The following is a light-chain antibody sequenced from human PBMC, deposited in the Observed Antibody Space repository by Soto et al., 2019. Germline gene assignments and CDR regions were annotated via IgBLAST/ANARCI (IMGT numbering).Light chain of an antibody. J-gene: IGKJ5*01. Sequence: DIVLTQSPLSLPVTPGEPASISCRSSQSLLQSNGNNHVDWYLQRPGQSPQLLLYLASSRASGVPDRFSVSGSGTEFSLEISRVEAEDVGFYYCLQAAQSPLTFGQGTRLEIK. CDR2: LAS. CDR3: LQAAQSPLT. CDR1: QSLLQSNGNNH. V-gene: IGKV2-28*01.